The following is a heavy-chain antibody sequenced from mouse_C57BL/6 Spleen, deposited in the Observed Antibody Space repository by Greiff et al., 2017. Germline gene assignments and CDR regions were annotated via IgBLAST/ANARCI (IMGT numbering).Heavy chain of an antibody. CDR1: GYSITSGYY. CDR2: ISYDGSN. J-gene: IGHJ2*01. V-gene: IGHV3-6*01. Sequence: EVKLQESGPGLVKPSQSLSLTCSVTGYSITSGYYWNWIRQFPGNKLEWMGYISYDGSNNYNPSLKNRISITRDTSKNQFFLKLNSVTTEDTATYYCANIYYGNYVDYWGQGTTLTVSS. D-gene: IGHD2-1*01. CDR3: ANIYYGNYVDY.